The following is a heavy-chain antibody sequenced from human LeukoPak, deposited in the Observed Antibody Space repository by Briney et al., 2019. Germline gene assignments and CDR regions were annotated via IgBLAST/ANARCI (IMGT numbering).Heavy chain of an antibody. CDR2: MSHSERT. CDR1: GGSISSSNYY. Sequence: PSETLSLTCIVSGGSISSSNYYWDWIRQPPGQGLEWIGSMSHSERTYYNPSLKSRVTISIDTSKNQFSLKVNSVTAADTAVYYCARDNPYGSGTDYWGQGTLVTVSS. CDR3: ARDNPYGSGTDY. V-gene: IGHV4-39*07. D-gene: IGHD3-10*01. J-gene: IGHJ4*02.